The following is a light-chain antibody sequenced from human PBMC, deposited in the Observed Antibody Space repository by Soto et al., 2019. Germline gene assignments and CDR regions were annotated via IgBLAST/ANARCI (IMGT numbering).Light chain of an antibody. CDR1: SSDVGGYNY. V-gene: IGLV2-14*01. J-gene: IGLJ1*01. Sequence: QSEMXRPASGSGAPGQSITISCSGTSSDVGGYNYVSWYQQHPGKAPQVMIYDVSNRPSGVSNRFSGSKSGNTASLTISGLQAEDEADYYCYSYTTSSTYVFGTGTKVTVL. CDR3: YSYTTSSTYV. CDR2: DVS.